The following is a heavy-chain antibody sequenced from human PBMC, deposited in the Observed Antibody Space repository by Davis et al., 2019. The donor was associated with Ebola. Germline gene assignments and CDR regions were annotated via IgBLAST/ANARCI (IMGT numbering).Heavy chain of an antibody. Sequence: PSETLSLTCAVYGGSFSGYYWSWIRQPPGKGLEWIGEINHSGSTNYNPSLKSRVTISVDTSKNQFSLKLSSVTAADTAVYYCARREPGYYFDYWGQGTLVTVSS. CDR3: ARREPGYYFDY. V-gene: IGHV4-34*01. CDR2: INHSGST. D-gene: IGHD1-26*01. CDR1: GGSFSGYY. J-gene: IGHJ4*02.